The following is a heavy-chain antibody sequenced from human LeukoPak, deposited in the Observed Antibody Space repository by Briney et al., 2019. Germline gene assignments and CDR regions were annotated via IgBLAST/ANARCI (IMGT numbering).Heavy chain of an antibody. V-gene: IGHV6-1*01. D-gene: IGHD1-26*01. CDR2: IYFRSKWYN. CDR1: GDSVSSDSAA. CDR3: ARQSSGSRDS. J-gene: IGHJ5*01. Sequence: SQTLSLTCAISGDSVSSDSAAWNWIRQSPSRGLEWLGRIYFRSKWYNDYGVSVKSRININPDTSKNQFSLHLSSVIPEDTAVYYCARQSSGSRDSWGQGTLVTVSS.